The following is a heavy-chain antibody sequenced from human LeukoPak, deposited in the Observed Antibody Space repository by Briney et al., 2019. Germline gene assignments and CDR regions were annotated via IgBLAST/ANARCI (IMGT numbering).Heavy chain of an antibody. CDR2: IKSKTDGGTT. CDR1: GFTFSNAW. D-gene: IGHD3-22*01. J-gene: IGHJ4*02. V-gene: IGHV3-15*01. Sequence: SGGSLRLSCAASGFTFSNAWMSWVRQAPGKGLEWVGRIKSKTDGGTTDYAAPVKSRFTISRDDSKNTLYLQMNSLKTEDTAVYCCTTDQYYYDSSGYYYADYWGQGTLVTVSS. CDR3: TTDQYYYDSSGYYYADY.